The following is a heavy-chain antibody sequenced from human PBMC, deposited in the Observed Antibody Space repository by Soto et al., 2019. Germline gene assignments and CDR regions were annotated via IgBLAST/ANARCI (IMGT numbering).Heavy chain of an antibody. J-gene: IGHJ4*02. V-gene: IGHV1-69*13. CDR3: ARRRDGYQYYFDY. CDR2: IIPIFGTA. D-gene: IGHD5-12*01. Sequence: SVKVSCKASGGTFSSYAISWVRQAPGQGLEWMGGIIPIFGTANYAQKFQGRVTITADESTSTAYMELSSLRSEDTAVYYCARRRDGYQYYFDYWGQGTLVTVSS. CDR1: GGTFSSYA.